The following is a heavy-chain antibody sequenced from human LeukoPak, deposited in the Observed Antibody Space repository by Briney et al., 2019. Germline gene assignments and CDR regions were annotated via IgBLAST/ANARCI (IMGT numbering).Heavy chain of an antibody. CDR1: GFTFSSYA. V-gene: IGHV3-30-3*01. CDR2: ISYDGSNK. D-gene: IGHD6-19*01. CDR3: ARDRTPEWLDDAFDI. Sequence: GGSLRLSCAASGFTFSSYAMHWVRQAPGKGLEWVAVISYDGSNKYYADSVKGRFTISRDNSKNTLYLQMNSLRAEDTAVYYCARDRTPEWLDDAFDIWGQGTMVTVSS. J-gene: IGHJ3*02.